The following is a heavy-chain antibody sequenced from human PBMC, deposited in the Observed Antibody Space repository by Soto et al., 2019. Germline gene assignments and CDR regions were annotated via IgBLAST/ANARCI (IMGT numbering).Heavy chain of an antibody. V-gene: IGHV3-9*01. J-gene: IGHJ4*02. D-gene: IGHD2-15*01. CDR3: AQDGGYCSGGTCYFDS. CDR1: GFPFQHYA. Sequence: EVQLVESGGGLVQPGRSLRLSCAASGFPFQHYAMHWVRRSPGKGLEWVSGIRWNGDDMGYADSVRGRFTISRDNAKNSLYLQMSSLRAEDTAFYYCAQDGGYCSGGTCYFDSWGQGTLVTVYS. CDR2: IRWNGDDM.